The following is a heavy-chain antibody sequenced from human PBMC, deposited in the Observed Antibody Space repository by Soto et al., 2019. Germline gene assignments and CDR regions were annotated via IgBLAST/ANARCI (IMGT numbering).Heavy chain of an antibody. D-gene: IGHD2-15*01. CDR2: IGGGGTLA. CDR3: ARVRDGGYIDL. J-gene: IGHJ4*02. V-gene: IGHV3-11*01. CDR1: GFNFRDYY. Sequence: QVQLAESGGGLAKRGWSLGLSCAASGFNFRDYYMSWVRQVPGRDLEWTAYIGGGGTLAWYADPVRGRFTVTRDNVKNSLTLQMDSLRAEDPATYFCARVRDGGYIDLWGQGTLVTVSS.